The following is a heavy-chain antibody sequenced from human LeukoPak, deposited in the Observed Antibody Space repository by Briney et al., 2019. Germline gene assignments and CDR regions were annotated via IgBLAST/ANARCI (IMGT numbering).Heavy chain of an antibody. J-gene: IGHJ4*02. CDR2: ISAYNGNT. D-gene: IGHD3-22*01. V-gene: IGHV1-18*01. Sequence: ASVEVSCKASGYTFSSYGISWVRQASGQGFEWMGWISAYNGNTKYAQKYQGRVTMTTDTSTSTAYMEMRSLRSDDTAVYYCARELGYYDSSGYHYVLGYWGQGTLVTVSS. CDR3: ARELGYYDSSGYHYVLGY. CDR1: GYTFSSYG.